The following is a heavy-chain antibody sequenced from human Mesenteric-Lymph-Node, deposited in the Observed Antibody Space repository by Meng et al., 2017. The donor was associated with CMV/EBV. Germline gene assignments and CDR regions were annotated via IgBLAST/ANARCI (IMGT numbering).Heavy chain of an antibody. J-gene: IGHJ4*02. CDR3: VGYQPY. D-gene: IGHD2-2*01. Sequence: GGSLRLSCAASGFTFRSYVMHWVRQAPGKGLEWVALISFDGSNKYYAESVKGRFTISRDNSKNTLDLQMNSLRAEDTAVYYCVGYQPYWGQGTLVTVSS. CDR1: GFTFRSYV. CDR2: ISFDGSNK. V-gene: IGHV3-30-3*01.